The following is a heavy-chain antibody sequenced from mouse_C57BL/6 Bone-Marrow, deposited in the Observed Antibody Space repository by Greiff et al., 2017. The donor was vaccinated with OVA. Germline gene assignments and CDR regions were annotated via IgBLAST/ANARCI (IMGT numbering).Heavy chain of an antibody. Sequence: EVQLKESGAELVRPGASVKLSCTASGFNIKDDYMHWVKQRPEQGLEWIGWIDPENGDTEYASKFQGKATITADTSSNTAYLQLSSLTSEDTAVYYCTSQYYGSSYPAEDFDVWGTGTTVTVSS. CDR2: IDPENGDT. D-gene: IGHD1-1*01. CDR1: GFNIKDDY. V-gene: IGHV14-4*01. J-gene: IGHJ1*03. CDR3: TSQYYGSSYPAEDFDV.